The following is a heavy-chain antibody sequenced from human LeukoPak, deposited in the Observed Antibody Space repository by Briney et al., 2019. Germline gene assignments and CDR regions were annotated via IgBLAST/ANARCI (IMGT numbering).Heavy chain of an antibody. J-gene: IGHJ4*02. CDR2: IRSKPNNYAT. Sequence: PGGSLRLSCVASGFSFSGSAMHWLRQASGKGLEWVGRIRSKPNNYATAYAASVKGRFTISRDDSRNTAYLQMNSLKTEDTAVYYCTRLLSGTFDYWGQGTLVTVSS. CDR1: GFSFSGSA. D-gene: IGHD3-10*01. V-gene: IGHV3-73*01. CDR3: TRLLSGTFDY.